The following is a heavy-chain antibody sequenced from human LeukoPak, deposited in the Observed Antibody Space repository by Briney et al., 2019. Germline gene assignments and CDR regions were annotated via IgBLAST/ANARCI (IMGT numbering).Heavy chain of an antibody. Sequence: PGRSLRLSCAASGFTFSNYGMHWVRQAPGKGLEWVAVIWFDGTNKYYADSVRGRFTISRDNSKNTLYLQMSSLRAEDTAVYYCARDRGVAAHHDYWGQGTLVTVSS. J-gene: IGHJ4*02. CDR1: GFTFSNYG. CDR3: ARDRGVAAHHDY. CDR2: IWFDGTNK. D-gene: IGHD5-12*01. V-gene: IGHV3-33*01.